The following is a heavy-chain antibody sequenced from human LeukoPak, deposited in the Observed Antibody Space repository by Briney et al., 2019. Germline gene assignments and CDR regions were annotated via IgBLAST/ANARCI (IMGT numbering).Heavy chain of an antibody. CDR3: AELGITMIRGV. CDR2: ISGSSSYI. J-gene: IGHJ6*04. D-gene: IGHD3-22*01. Sequence: GGSLRLSCAASGFTFSSYSMNWVRQAPGKGLEWVSSISGSSSYIYYADSVKGRFTISRDNAKKSLYLQMNSLRAEDTAVYYCAELGITMIRGVWGKGTTVTVSS. CDR1: GFTFSSYS. V-gene: IGHV3-21*01.